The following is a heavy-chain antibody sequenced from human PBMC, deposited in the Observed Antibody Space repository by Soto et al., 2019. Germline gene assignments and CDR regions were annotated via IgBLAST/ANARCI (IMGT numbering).Heavy chain of an antibody. V-gene: IGHV5-10-1*01. CDR3: AREGPCGGDCYSKGYYYYGMDV. Sequence: PGESLKISCKGSGYSFTSYWISWVRQMPGKGLEWMGRIDPSDSYTNYSPSFQGHVTISADKSISTAYLQWSSLKASDTAMYYCAREGPCGGDCYSKGYYYYGMDVWGQGTTVTVSS. CDR1: GYSFTSYW. D-gene: IGHD2-21*02. J-gene: IGHJ6*01. CDR2: IDPSDSYT.